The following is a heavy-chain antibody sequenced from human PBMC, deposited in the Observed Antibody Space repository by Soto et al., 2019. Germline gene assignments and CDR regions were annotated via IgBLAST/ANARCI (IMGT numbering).Heavy chain of an antibody. V-gene: IGHV1-3*05. CDR3: TRSAISPYGGLIGPFDY. Sequence: QVQLAQSGAEERKPGASVKVSCEATGYTFTAYAMHWVRQAPGQRLEWMGWINPANGNTKYSQKFQGRITITSDTSANTVYMDLNSLTSEDTAMYYCTRSAISPYGGLIGPFDYWGQGNLVTVSS. CDR1: GYTFTAYA. CDR2: INPANGNT. D-gene: IGHD3-16*02. J-gene: IGHJ4*02.